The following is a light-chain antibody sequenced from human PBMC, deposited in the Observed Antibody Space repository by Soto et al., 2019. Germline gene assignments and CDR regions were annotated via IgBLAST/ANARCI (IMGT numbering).Light chain of an antibody. CDR1: QSVSSY. CDR2: DAS. CDR3: QQRSNWPPIT. J-gene: IGKJ5*01. Sequence: ENMLTQSTATLSLSTGERATLSCRASQSVSSYLAWYQQKPGQAPRLLIYDASNRATGIPARFSGSGSGTDFTLTISSLEPEDFAVYYCQQRSNWPPITFGQGTRLEIK. V-gene: IGKV3-11*01.